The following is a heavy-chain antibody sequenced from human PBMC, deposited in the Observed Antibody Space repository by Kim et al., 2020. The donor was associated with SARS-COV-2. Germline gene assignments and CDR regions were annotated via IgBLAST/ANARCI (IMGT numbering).Heavy chain of an antibody. V-gene: IGHV4-39*01. Sequence: SETMSLTCTVSGGSISSSSYYWGWIRQPPGKGLEWMGSIYYSGSTYYNPSLKSRVTISVDTSKNQFSLKLSSVTAADTAVYYCARCPRVYIAAPGYYFDYWGQGTLVTVSS. CDR1: GGSISSSSYY. J-gene: IGHJ4*02. D-gene: IGHD6-13*01. CDR3: ARCPRVYIAAPGYYFDY. CDR2: IYYSGST.